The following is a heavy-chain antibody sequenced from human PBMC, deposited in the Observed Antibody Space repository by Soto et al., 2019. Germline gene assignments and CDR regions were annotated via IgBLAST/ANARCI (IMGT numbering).Heavy chain of an antibody. CDR2: ISGSGGST. CDR1: GFTFSSYA. D-gene: IGHD5-18*01. J-gene: IGHJ4*01. V-gene: IGHV3-23*01. Sequence: RGSPRLSCAASGFTFSSYAMSWVRQAPGKGLEWVSAISGSGGSTYYADSVKGRFTISRDNSKNTLYLQMNSLRADDTDGYYCAKYRTADMALQFYDFWGQATLVSVS. CDR3: AKYRTADMALQFYDF.